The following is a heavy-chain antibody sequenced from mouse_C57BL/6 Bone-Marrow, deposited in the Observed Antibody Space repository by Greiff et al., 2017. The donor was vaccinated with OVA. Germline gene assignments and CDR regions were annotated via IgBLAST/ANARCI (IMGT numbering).Heavy chain of an antibody. V-gene: IGHV7-1*01. J-gene: IGHJ4*01. CDR3: ARDADWDGCAMDY. CDR1: GFTFSDFY. D-gene: IGHD4-1*01. Sequence: EVKLVESGGGLVQSGRSLRLSCATSGFTFSDFYMEWVRQAPGKGLEWIAASRNKANDYTTEYSASVKGRFIVSRDTSQSILYLQMNALRAEDTAIYYCARDADWDGCAMDYWGQGTSVTVSS. CDR2: SRNKANDYTT.